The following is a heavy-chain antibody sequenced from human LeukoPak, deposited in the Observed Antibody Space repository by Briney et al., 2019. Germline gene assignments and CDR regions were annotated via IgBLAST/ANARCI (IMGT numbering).Heavy chain of an antibody. D-gene: IGHD5-18*01. CDR3: AKSGGGIQLWLRFYFDY. Sequence: GGSLRLSCAASGFTFSSYAMSWVRQAPGKGLEWVSAISGSGGGTYYADSVKGRFTISRDNSKNTLYLQMNSLRAEDTAVYYCAKSGGGIQLWLRFYFDYWCQGTLVTVSS. V-gene: IGHV3-23*01. CDR2: ISGSGGGT. J-gene: IGHJ4*02. CDR1: GFTFSSYA.